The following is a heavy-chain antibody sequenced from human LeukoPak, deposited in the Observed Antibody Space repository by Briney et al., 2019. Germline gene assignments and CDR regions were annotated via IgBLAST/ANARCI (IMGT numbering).Heavy chain of an antibody. J-gene: IGHJ4*02. Sequence: SETLSLTCTVSGGSISSYYWSWIRQPPGKGLEWIGYIYYSGSTNYNPSLKSPVTISVDTSKNQFSLKLSSVTAADTAVYYCARGRKYSYSYRVNELGSGYFDNWGQGTLVTVSS. CDR1: GGSISSYY. CDR3: ARGRKYSYSYRVNELGSGYFDN. D-gene: IGHD5-18*01. V-gene: IGHV4-59*01. CDR2: IYYSGST.